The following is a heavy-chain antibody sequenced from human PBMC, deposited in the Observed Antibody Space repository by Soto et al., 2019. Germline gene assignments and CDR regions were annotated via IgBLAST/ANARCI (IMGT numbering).Heavy chain of an antibody. CDR2: ISSSSTYI. J-gene: IGHJ4*02. Sequence: GGSLRLSCAASGFTFSSYSMNWVRQAPGKGLEWVSSISSSSTYIYYADSVKGRFTISRDDAKNSLFLQMSSLRVEDTAVYYCARGGDTSGSWPRYWGQGTLVTVSS. V-gene: IGHV3-21*01. D-gene: IGHD3-22*01. CDR1: GFTFSSYS. CDR3: ARGGDTSGSWPRY.